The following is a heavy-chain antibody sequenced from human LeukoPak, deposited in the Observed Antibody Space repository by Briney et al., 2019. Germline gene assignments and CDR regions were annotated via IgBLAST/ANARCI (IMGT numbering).Heavy chain of an antibody. CDR1: GFTFDDYA. CDR2: ISWNSGSI. CDR3: AKVQDSSSWYPLYYYYGMDV. D-gene: IGHD6-13*01. J-gene: IGHJ6*02. Sequence: PGGSLRLSCAASGFTFDDYAMHWVRQAPGKGLEWVSGISWNSGSIGYADSVKGRFTISGDNAKNSLYLQMNSLRAEDTALYYCAKVQDSSSWYPLYYYYGMDVWGQGTTVTVSS. V-gene: IGHV3-9*01.